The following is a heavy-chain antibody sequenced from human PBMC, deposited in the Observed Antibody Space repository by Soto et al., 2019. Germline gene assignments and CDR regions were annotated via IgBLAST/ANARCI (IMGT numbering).Heavy chain of an antibody. CDR3: AKDPYVGWYCSGGTCPITS. Sequence: EVRLLESGGGLVEPGGSLRLSCTGSGFSFETYGMTWVRQAPGKGLEWVSGISGSGDNTYYADSVKGRFTISRDNARKTVYPQLVSLRAEDTATYYCAKDPYVGWYCSGGTCPITSWGQGTLVIVSS. CDR1: GFSFETYG. J-gene: IGHJ5*02. V-gene: IGHV3-23*01. D-gene: IGHD2-15*01. CDR2: ISGSGDNT.